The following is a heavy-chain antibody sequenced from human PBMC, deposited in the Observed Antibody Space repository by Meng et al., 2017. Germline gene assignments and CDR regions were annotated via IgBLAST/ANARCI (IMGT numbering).Heavy chain of an antibody. V-gene: IGHV1-2*06. CDR2: INPNSGGT. J-gene: IGHJ4*02. D-gene: IGHD7-27*01. CDR1: GYPFPGYY. CDR3: ARSGALGG. Sequence: AQLVQSGAEGKKPGALWKVPCKASGYPFPGYYMHWVRQAPGQGLEWMGRINPNSGGTNYAQKFQGRVTMTRDTSISTAYMELSRLRSDDTAVYYCARSGALGGWGQGTLVTVSS.